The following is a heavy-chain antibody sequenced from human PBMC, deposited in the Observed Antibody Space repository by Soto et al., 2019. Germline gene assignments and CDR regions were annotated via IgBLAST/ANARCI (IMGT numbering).Heavy chain of an antibody. CDR3: ARVDTAMPDY. D-gene: IGHD5-18*01. J-gene: IGHJ4*02. CDR2: IYYSGST. CDR1: GGSISSSSYY. Sequence: KTSETLSLTCTVSGGSISSSSYYWGWIRQPPGKGLEWIGSIYYSGSTYYNPSLKSRVTISVDTSKNQFSLKLSSVTAADTAVYYCARVDTAMPDYWGQGTLVTVSS. V-gene: IGHV4-39*01.